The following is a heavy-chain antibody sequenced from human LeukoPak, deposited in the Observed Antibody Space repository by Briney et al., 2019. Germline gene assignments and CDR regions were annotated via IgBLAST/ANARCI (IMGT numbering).Heavy chain of an antibody. CDR1: GFTFSSYA. D-gene: IGHD2-2*01. CDR2: ISGSGGST. Sequence: GGSLRLSCAASGFTFSSYAMSWVRQAPGKGLEWVSAISGSGGSTYYADSVKGRFTISRDNSKNTLYLQMNSLRAEDTAVYYRAKDGLDQLGNNWFDPWDQGTLVTVSS. J-gene: IGHJ5*02. CDR3: AKDGLDQLGNNWFDP. V-gene: IGHV3-23*01.